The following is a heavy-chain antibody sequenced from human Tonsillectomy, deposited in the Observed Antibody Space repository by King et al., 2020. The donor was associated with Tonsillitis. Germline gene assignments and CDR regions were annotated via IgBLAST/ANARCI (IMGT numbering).Heavy chain of an antibody. Sequence: VQLVESGGGLVQPGGSLRLSCAASGFTFSSYAMSWVRQAPGKGLEWVSGISGRGANTYYADSVKGRFTISRDNSKKTLYLQMNSLRAEDTAVYYCAKIQGRDYDILTGYYTAWYCDYWGQGTLVTVSS. CDR3: AKIQGRDYDILTGYYTAWYCDY. V-gene: IGHV3-23*04. J-gene: IGHJ4*02. D-gene: IGHD3-9*01. CDR2: ISGRGANT. CDR1: GFTFSSYA.